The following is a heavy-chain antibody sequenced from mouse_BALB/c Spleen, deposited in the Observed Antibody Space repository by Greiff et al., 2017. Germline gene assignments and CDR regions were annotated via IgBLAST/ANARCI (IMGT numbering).Heavy chain of an antibody. CDR1: GYTFTSYW. CDR2: INPSTGYT. Sequence: VQLQQSGAELAKPGASVKMSCKASGYTFTSYWMHWVKQRPGQGLEWIGYINPSTGYTEYNQKFKDKATLTADKSSSTAYMQLSSLTSEDSAVYYCARKGYDSYYDAMDYWGQGTSVTVSS. CDR3: ARKGYDSYYDAMDY. J-gene: IGHJ4*01. V-gene: IGHV1-7*01. D-gene: IGHD2-3*01.